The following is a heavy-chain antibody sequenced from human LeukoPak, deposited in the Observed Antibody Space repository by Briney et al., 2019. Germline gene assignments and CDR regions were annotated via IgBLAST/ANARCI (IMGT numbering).Heavy chain of an antibody. CDR2: ISSSSNYI. Sequence: GGSLRLSCAASGFTFSNYSMNWVRQAPGKGLEWVSSISSSSNYIYYADSVKGRFTISRDNAKNSLYLQMNSLRAEDTAVYYCAREYVDTAIDYWGQGTLVTVSS. CDR3: AREYVDTAIDY. J-gene: IGHJ4*02. D-gene: IGHD5-18*01. V-gene: IGHV3-21*01. CDR1: GFTFSNYS.